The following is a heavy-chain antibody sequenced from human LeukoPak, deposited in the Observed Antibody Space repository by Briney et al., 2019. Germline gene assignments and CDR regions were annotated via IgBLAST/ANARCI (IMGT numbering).Heavy chain of an antibody. J-gene: IGHJ4*02. CDR3: ARDGVAGTRYYFDY. D-gene: IGHD6-19*01. CDR1: GYTFNNYF. Sequence: GASVKVSCKASGYTFNNYFISWVRQAPGQGLEWMGWINPNSGGTNYAQKFQGRVTMTRDTSISTAYMELSRLRSDDTAVYYCARDGVAGTRYYFDYWGQGTLVTVSS. V-gene: IGHV1-2*02. CDR2: INPNSGGT.